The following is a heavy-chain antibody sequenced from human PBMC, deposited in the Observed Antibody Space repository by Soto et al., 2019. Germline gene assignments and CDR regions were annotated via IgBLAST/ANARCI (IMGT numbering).Heavy chain of an antibody. CDR1: GFTFSSNW. CDR2: INADGSET. Sequence: GGSLRLSCAASGFTFSSNWMHWVRRVPGRGLVWVASINADGSETNYEDSVEGRFTISRDNPKNTLYLQMNSLGAEDTAVYYCARDGEGFWGQGTLVTVAS. D-gene: IGHD2-21*01. J-gene: IGHJ4*02. V-gene: IGHV3-74*01. CDR3: ARDGEGF.